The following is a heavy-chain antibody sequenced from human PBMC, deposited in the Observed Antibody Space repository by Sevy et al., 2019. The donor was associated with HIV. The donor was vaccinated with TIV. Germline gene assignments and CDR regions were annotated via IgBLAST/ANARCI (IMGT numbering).Heavy chain of an antibody. D-gene: IGHD3-10*01. J-gene: IGHJ4*02. CDR2: IWYDGSSK. CDR1: GFTFSSYG. V-gene: IGHV3-33*08. Sequence: GGSLRLSCAASGFTFSSYGMHWVRQAPGKGLEWVAVIWYDGSSKYYADSVKGRFTISRDNSKNTLYLQMNSLRAEDTAVYYCASGAYYYASRTENFDYWGQGTLVTVSS. CDR3: ASGAYYYASRTENFDY.